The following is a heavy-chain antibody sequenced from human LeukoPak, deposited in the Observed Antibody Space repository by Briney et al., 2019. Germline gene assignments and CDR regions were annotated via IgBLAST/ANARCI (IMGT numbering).Heavy chain of an antibody. V-gene: IGHV1-2*02. D-gene: IGHD4-17*01. Sequence: ASVKVSCKASGYTFTGYYMHWVRQAPGQGLEWMGWILPSSGGPYYAQKFQGRITMTRDTSISTAYMELSRLTSDDTAVYYCVREGEEYGDYDYWGQGTLVTVSS. CDR2: ILPSSGGP. J-gene: IGHJ4*02. CDR1: GYTFTGYY. CDR3: VREGEEYGDYDY.